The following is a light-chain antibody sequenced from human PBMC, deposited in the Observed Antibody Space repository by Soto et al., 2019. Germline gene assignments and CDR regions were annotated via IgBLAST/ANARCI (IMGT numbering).Light chain of an antibody. CDR3: CSYATPRQ. CDR1: TSDVGSYNL. CDR2: EVS. J-gene: IGLJ2*01. Sequence: LTQPASVSGSPGQSITISCTGTTSDVGSYNLVSWYQQHPGKAPKLIIYEVSERPSGVSTRFSGSKSGNMASLTISGLQAEDEAEYYCCSYATPRQFGGGTKVTVL. V-gene: IGLV2-23*02.